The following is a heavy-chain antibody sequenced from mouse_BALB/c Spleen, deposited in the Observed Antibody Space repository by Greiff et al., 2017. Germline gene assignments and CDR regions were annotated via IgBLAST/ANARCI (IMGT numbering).Heavy chain of an antibody. CDR1: GYAFSSYW. D-gene: IGHD2-10*02. Sequence: VQRVESGAELVRPGSSVKISCKASGYAFSSYWMNWVKQRPGQGLEWIGQIYPGDGDTNYNGKFKGKATLTADKSSSTAYMQLSSLTSEESAVYFCARSYGSGFAYWGQGTLVTVSA. CDR2: IYPGDGDT. J-gene: IGHJ3*01. V-gene: IGHV1-80*01. CDR3: ARSYGSGFAY.